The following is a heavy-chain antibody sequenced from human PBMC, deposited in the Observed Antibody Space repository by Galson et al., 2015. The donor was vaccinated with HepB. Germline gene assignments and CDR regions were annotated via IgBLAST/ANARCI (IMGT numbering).Heavy chain of an antibody. CDR3: MTDYSYEGY. CDR2: IKSKSDGGAV. J-gene: IGHJ4*02. D-gene: IGHD3-22*01. V-gene: IGHV3-15*07. Sequence: SLRLSCAASGLSLSHAWMNWVRQAPGKGLEWVGRIKSKSDGGAVDYAAPVKGRATISRDESKNTFFLEMSNLKTEDTAVYYCMTDYSYEGYWGQGTLDTVSS. CDR1: GLSLSHAW.